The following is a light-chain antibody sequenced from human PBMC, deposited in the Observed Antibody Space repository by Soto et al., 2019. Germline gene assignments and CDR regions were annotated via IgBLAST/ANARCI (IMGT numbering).Light chain of an antibody. CDR3: QQYDM. CDR1: RSDSTW. J-gene: IGKJ1*01. Sequence: DIQMTQFPSTLSASVGDTVTITCRASRSDSTWLACYQQIPGGAPKLLIYKASILESGVPSRFSGSGSGTEFTLTITSLQPEDFAIFYCQQYDMFGPGTKVDIK. CDR2: KAS. V-gene: IGKV1-5*03.